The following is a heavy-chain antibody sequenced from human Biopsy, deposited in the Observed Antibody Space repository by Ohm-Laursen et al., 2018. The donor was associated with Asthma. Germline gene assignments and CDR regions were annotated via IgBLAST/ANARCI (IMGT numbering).Heavy chain of an antibody. Sequence: VKISCKSLGGTFNTYVIGRVRQAPGQGLEWMGGINSVLGTTTYPQKFQDRVTITADDSTSTVYMELSSLRSEDTAVYYCARKAGSCISRTCYSLDFWGQGTLVTVSS. CDR3: ARKAGSCISRTCYSLDF. J-gene: IGHJ4*02. CDR2: INSVLGTT. CDR1: GGTFNTYV. D-gene: IGHD2-2*01. V-gene: IGHV1-69*13.